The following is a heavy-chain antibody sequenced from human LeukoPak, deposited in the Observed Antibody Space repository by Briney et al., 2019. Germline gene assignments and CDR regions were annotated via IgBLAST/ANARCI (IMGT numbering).Heavy chain of an antibody. CDR1: GFTFSSYG. CDR3: ARELVVVTATRGAFDI. D-gene: IGHD2-21*02. CDR2: IWYDGSNK. V-gene: IGHV3-33*01. J-gene: IGHJ3*02. Sequence: GRSLRLSCAASGFTFSSYGMHWVRQAPGKGLEWVAVIWYDGSNKYYADSVKGRFTISRDNSKNTLYLQMNSLRAEDTAVYYCARELVVVTATRGAFDIWGQGTMVTVSS.